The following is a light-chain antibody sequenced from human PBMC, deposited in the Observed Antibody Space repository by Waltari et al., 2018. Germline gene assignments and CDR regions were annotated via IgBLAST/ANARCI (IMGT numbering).Light chain of an antibody. J-gene: IGKJ4*01. CDR2: AAS. V-gene: IGKV1-8*01. CDR1: QGISSY. CDR3: QQYYSYPPT. Sequence: AIRMTQSPSSLSASTGDRVTIPCRASQGISSYLAWYQQKPGKAPKLLLYAASTLQSGVPSRFSGSGSGTDFTLTISCLQSEDFATYYCQQYYSYPPTFGGGTKVEIK.